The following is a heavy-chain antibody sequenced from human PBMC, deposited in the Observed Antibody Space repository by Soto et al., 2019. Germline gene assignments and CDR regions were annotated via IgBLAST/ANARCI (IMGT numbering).Heavy chain of an antibody. J-gene: IGHJ5*02. CDR3: ARVGSSLFGDWFDP. D-gene: IGHD6-13*01. Sequence: SDTLSLTCTVSGDSISSNYWSWIRQPAGKGLEWIGRIYSSGSTNYNPALKSRVTMSVDTSKNQFSLKLSSVTAADTAVYYCARVGSSLFGDWFDPWGQGTLVTVSS. CDR1: GDSISSNY. V-gene: IGHV4-4*07. CDR2: IYSSGST.